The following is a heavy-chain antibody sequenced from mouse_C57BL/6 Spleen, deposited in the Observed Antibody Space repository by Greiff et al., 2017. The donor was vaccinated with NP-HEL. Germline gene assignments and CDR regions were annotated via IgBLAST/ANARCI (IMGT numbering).Heavy chain of an antibody. CDR3: ARDGYYVDY. J-gene: IGHJ2*01. V-gene: IGHV5-17*01. D-gene: IGHD2-3*01. CDR2: ISSGSSTL. CDR1: GFTFSDYG. Sequence: EVQGVESGGGLVKPGGSLKLSCAASGFTFSDYGMHWVRQAPEKGLEWVAYISSGSSTLYYADTVNGRFTISSDNAKNTLFLQMTSLRAEDTAMYYCARDGYYVDYWGQGTTLTVSS.